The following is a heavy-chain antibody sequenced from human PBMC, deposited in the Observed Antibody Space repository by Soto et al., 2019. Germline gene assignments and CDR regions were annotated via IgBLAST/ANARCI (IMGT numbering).Heavy chain of an antibody. J-gene: IGHJ4*01. CDR2: INQSGST. Sequence: QVQLQQWGAGLLKPSETLSLTCAVYGGSFSGYYWSWIRQPPGKGLEWIGEINQSGSTNYNPSLKRRVTISVDTSKNQFSLKLSYVTAADTAVYYCARGRALLWFGYDDWGHVTLVTVSS. V-gene: IGHV4-34*01. CDR1: GGSFSGYY. CDR3: ARGRALLWFGYDD. D-gene: IGHD3-10*01.